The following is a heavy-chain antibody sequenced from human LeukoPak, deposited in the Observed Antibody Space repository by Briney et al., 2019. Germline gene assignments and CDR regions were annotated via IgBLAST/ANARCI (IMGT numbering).Heavy chain of an antibody. CDR3: AKVLLWFGELSTYFDY. J-gene: IGHJ4*02. D-gene: IGHD3-10*01. CDR2: ISYDGSNK. CDR1: GFTFSSYG. Sequence: GGSLRLSCAASGFTFSSYGMHWVRQAPGKGLEWLAVISYDGSNKYYADSVKGRFTISRDNSKNTLYLQMNSLRAEDTAVYYCAKVLLWFGELSTYFDYWGQGTLVTVSS. V-gene: IGHV3-30*18.